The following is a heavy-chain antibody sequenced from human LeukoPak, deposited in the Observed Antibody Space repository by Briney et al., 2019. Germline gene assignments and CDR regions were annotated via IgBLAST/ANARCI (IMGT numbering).Heavy chain of an antibody. CDR2: ISGGGDRT. J-gene: IGHJ4*02. Sequence: PGGTLRLSCVASGFMFASVGMNWVGKAPGKGLEWVSSISGGGDRTYYADSVKSRFTISRDNSKNTLYLQMNSLRAEDTAIYGSRDYWGQGTLITVSS. CDR1: GFMFASVG. CDR3: RDY. V-gene: IGHV3-23*01. D-gene: IGHD3-10*01.